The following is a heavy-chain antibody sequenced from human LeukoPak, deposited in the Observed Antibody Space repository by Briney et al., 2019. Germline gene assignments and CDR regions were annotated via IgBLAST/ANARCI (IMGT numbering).Heavy chain of an antibody. CDR1: GFTFSSYS. CDR3: ASVSIVVVPAAEAYYCGMDV. Sequence: GGSLRLSCAASGFTFSSYSMNWVRQAPGKGLEWVSSISSSSSYIYYADSVKGRFTISRDNAKNSLYLQMNSLRAEDTAVYYCASVSIVVVPAAEAYYCGMDVWGQGTTVTVSS. J-gene: IGHJ6*02. CDR2: ISSSSSYI. D-gene: IGHD2-2*01. V-gene: IGHV3-21*01.